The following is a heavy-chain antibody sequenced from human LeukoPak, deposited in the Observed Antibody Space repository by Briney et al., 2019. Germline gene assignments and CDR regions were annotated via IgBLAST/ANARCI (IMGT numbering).Heavy chain of an antibody. CDR1: GFTFSSYG. CDR2: IRYDGSNK. Sequence: PGGSLRLSCAASGFTFSSYGMHWVRQAPGKGLEWVAFIRYDGSNKHYAESVKGRFTISRDNSKNTLYLQLNSLRAEDTAVYYCAKASGGSCYSDWGQGTLVTVSS. J-gene: IGHJ4*02. D-gene: IGHD2-15*01. V-gene: IGHV3-30*02. CDR3: AKASGGSCYSD.